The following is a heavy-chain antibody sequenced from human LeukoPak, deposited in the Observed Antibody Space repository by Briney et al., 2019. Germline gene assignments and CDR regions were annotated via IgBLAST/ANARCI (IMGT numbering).Heavy chain of an antibody. Sequence: ASVKVSCKVSGYTLTDFAIHWVRQAPGKGLEWVGGFDPEDGDRIYAQKFQGRVTMTEDTSTDTSYMELSSPRSEDTAVYYCAPRLRYFDWSFNDPWGQGTLVTVSS. J-gene: IGHJ5*02. CDR3: APRLRYFDWSFNDP. D-gene: IGHD3-9*01. CDR1: GYTLTDFA. CDR2: FDPEDGDR. V-gene: IGHV1-24*01.